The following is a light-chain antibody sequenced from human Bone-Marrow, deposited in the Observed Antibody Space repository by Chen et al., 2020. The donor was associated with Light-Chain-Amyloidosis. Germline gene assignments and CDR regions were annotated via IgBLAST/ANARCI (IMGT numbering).Light chain of an antibody. J-gene: IGKJ4*01. Sequence: EIVMTQSPATLSVSPGESATLSCRASQSVGDNLAWYQQRPGQAPLLLIYRASTRATGIPARFSGSVSGTDFTLTIRSLQPEDFAVSYCQQHYAWTLTFGGGTKVEI. V-gene: IGKV3-15*01. CDR1: QSVGDN. CDR2: RAS. CDR3: QQHYAWTLT.